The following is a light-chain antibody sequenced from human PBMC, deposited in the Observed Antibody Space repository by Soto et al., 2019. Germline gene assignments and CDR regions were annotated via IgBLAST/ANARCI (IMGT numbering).Light chain of an antibody. V-gene: IGLV1-44*01. CDR1: SSNIGSNT. Sequence: QSVLTQPPSVSGTPGQRVAIPCSGSSSNIGSNTVNWYQQLPRMAPKLLIYYNNERPSGVPDRFSGSKSGTSASLSISGLQSEDEADYFYAAWDDSLDGIWVFGGGTKLTVL. CDR2: YNN. CDR3: AAWDDSLDGIWV. J-gene: IGLJ3*02.